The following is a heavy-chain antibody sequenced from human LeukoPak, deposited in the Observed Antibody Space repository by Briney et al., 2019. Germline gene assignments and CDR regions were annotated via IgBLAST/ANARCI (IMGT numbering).Heavy chain of an antibody. CDR3: ARERWHCRVNCYSVYYYALDV. CDR1: GYTFTNYA. V-gene: IGHV1-3*01. J-gene: IGHJ6*02. D-gene: IGHD2-15*01. Sequence: ASVTVSCKGSGYTFTNYAVHWVRQAPRQRLEWLGWINPGNGDTKYSQNFQGRVTVTSDTSAATAYVELNSLTSEDTAVYYCARERWHCRVNCYSVYYYALDVWGQGTTVTVSS. CDR2: INPGNGDT.